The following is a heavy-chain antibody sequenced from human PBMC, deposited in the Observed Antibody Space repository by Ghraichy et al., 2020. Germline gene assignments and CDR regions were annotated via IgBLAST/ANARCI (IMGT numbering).Heavy chain of an antibody. D-gene: IGHD3-10*01. V-gene: IGHV1-69*06. CDR1: GGTFSSYA. CDR3: ASGRFGELLWPEFDY. Sequence: SVKVSCKASGGTFSSYAISWVRQAPGQGLEWMGGIIPIFGTANYAQKFQGRVTITADKSTSTAYMELSSLRSEDTAVYYCASGRFGELLWPEFDYWGQGTLVTVSS. J-gene: IGHJ4*02. CDR2: IIPIFGTA.